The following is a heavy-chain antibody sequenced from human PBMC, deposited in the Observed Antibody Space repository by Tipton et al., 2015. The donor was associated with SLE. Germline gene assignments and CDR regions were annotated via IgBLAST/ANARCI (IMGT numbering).Heavy chain of an antibody. CDR3: ARRLYYDFWSGYSRSMDV. CDR1: GGSISSSLYY. CDR2: IYYSGTS. Sequence: TLSLTCTMSGGSISSSLYYWGWIRQSPGKGLEWIGSIYYSGTSFYNPSLKSRVTMSLDTSKNLFSLKLSSVTAADTAVYYCARRLYYDFWSGYSRSMDVWGQGTTVTVSS. J-gene: IGHJ6*02. V-gene: IGHV4-39*01. D-gene: IGHD3-3*01.